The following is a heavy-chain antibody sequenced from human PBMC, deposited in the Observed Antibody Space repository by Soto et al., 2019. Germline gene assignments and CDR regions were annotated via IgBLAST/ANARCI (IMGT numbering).Heavy chain of an antibody. J-gene: IGHJ4*02. CDR3: ARGRFGEFYY. CDR2: INHSGST. V-gene: IGHV4-30-2*01. CDR1: GGSISSGGYS. Sequence: SETLSLTCAVSGGSISSGGYSWGWIRQPPGKGLEWIGEINHSGSTNYNPSLKSRVTISVDTSKNQFSLKLSSVTAADTAVYYCARGRFGEFYYWGQGTLVTAPQ. D-gene: IGHD3-10*01.